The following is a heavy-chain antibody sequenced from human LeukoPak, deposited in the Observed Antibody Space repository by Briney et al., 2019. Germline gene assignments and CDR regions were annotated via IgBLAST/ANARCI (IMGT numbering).Heavy chain of an antibody. J-gene: IGHJ4*02. CDR2: ISATVPST. CDR3: ARGSTGTAHYPDHFDY. V-gene: IGHV3-23*01. D-gene: IGHD2-21*02. CDR1: GFTFSNHA. Sequence: PGGSLRLSCEASGFTFSNHAMTWVRQAPGTGLEWVSSISATVPSTYYAGSVQGRFPVSRDNSNNPLFLQMSGLRAEDTAIYYCARGSTGTAHYPDHFDYWGQGALVTVSS.